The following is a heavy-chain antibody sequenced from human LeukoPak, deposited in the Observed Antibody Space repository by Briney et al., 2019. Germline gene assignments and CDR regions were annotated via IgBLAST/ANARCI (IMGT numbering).Heavy chain of an antibody. J-gene: IGHJ4*02. CDR1: GYTFTSYG. CDR2: ISAYNGNT. D-gene: IGHD2-2*01. Sequence: GASVKVSCKASGYTFTSYGISWVRQAPGQGLEWMGWISAYNGNTNYAQKLQGRVTITADESTSTAYMELSSLRSEDTAVYYCASSCSSTSCYGVREDYWGQGTLVTVSS. V-gene: IGHV1-18*01. CDR3: ASSCSSTSCYGVREDY.